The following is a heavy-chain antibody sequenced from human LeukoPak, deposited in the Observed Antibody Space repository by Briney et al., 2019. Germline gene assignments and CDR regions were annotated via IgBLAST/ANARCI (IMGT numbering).Heavy chain of an antibody. D-gene: IGHD3/OR15-3a*01. Sequence: GGSLRLSCAASGFTFSSYWMSWVRQAPGKGLEWVSSISSSSSNIWYADSVKGRFTISRDNAKNSLYLQMNSLRAEDTAVFYCARVVWTDSYYYMDVWGKGTTVTVSS. CDR3: ARVVWTDSYYYMDV. CDR1: GFTFSSYW. J-gene: IGHJ6*03. V-gene: IGHV3-21*01. CDR2: ISSSSSNI.